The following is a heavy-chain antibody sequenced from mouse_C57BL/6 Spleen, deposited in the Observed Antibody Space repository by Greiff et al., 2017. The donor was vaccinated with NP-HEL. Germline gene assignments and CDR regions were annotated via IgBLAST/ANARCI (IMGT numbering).Heavy chain of an antibody. D-gene: IGHD2-4*01. V-gene: IGHV8-12*01. CDR2: IYWDDAN. J-gene: IGHJ4*01. Sequence: QVTLKVSGPGILQSSQTLSLTCSFSGFSLSTSGMGVSWIRQPSGKGLVWLAHIYWDDANRYNPSLKSRLTISQATSRDQVFLKITSVDTAETAAYYCARDDYGYAMDYWGQGTSVTVSS. CDR1: GFSLSTSGMG. CDR3: ARDDYGYAMDY.